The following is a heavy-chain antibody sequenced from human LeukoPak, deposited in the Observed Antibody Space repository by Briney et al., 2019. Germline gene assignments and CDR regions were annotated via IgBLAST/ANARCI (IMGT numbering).Heavy chain of an antibody. J-gene: IGHJ5*02. D-gene: IGHD4-17*01. CDR1: GFTFSYYG. V-gene: IGHV3-30*18. Sequence: PGGSLRLSCAASGFTFSYYGMHWVRQAPGKGLEWVALISYDGSNKYFADSVKGRFTISRDNSKNTLYLQMNSLRAEDTAVYYCAKDSSDYGDSNWFDPWGQGTLVTVSS. CDR2: ISYDGSNK. CDR3: AKDSSDYGDSNWFDP.